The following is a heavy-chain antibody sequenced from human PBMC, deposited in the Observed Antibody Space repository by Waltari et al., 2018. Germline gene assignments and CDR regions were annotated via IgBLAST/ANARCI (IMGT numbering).Heavy chain of an antibody. CDR1: GGTFSSYA. V-gene: IGHV1-69*01. CDR2: IIPIFGRA. D-gene: IGHD2-21*02. CDR3: AIPSSAYCGGDCYWTFDY. J-gene: IGHJ4*02. Sequence: QVQLVQSGAEVKKPGSSVKVSCKASGGTFSSYAISWVRQAPGQGLEWMGGIIPIFGRANYAQKFQGRVTITADESTSTAYMELSSLRSEDTAVYYCAIPSSAYCGGDCYWTFDYWGQGTLVTVSS.